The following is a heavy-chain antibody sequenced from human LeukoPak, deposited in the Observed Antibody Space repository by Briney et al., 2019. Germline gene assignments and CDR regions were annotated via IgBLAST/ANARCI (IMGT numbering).Heavy chain of an antibody. CDR3: ARDLRYYDILTGPDYGMDV. CDR2: INPNSGGT. J-gene: IGHJ6*02. CDR1: GYTFTGYY. V-gene: IGHV1-2*02. Sequence: ASVKVSCKASGYTFTGYYIHWVRQAPVQGLEWMGWINPNSGGTNYAQKFQGRVTMTRDTSISTAYMELSRLRSDDTAVYYCARDLRYYDILTGPDYGMDVWGQGPTVTVSS. D-gene: IGHD3-9*01.